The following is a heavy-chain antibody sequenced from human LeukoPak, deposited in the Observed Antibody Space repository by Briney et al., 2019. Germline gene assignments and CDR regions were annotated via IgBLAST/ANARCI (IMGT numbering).Heavy chain of an antibody. CDR1: GFTFSYYG. V-gene: IGHV3-30*02. CDR3: ARVRYYGSGSYYRPYYYYMDV. J-gene: IGHJ6*03. CDR2: IRYDEINK. Sequence: PGGSLRLSCAASGFTFSYYGIHWVRQAPGKGLEWVAFIRYDEINKYYADSVKGRFTISRDNSKNTLYLQMNSLRAEDTAVYYCARVRYYGSGSYYRPYYYYMDVWGKGTTVTVSS. D-gene: IGHD3-10*01.